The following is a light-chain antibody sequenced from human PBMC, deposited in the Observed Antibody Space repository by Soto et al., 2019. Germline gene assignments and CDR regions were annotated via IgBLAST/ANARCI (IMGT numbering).Light chain of an antibody. V-gene: IGKV3-11*01. CDR2: EAS. CDR3: QQRNNWPRIT. J-gene: IGKJ5*01. CDR1: QSVRNY. Sequence: EIVMTQSPATLSVSPGEGATLSCRASQSVRNYLAWYQHKPGQAPRLLIYEASNRAAGIPARFSGSGSGTDFTLTISSLEPEDFAVYYCQQRNNWPRITFGQGTRLEIK.